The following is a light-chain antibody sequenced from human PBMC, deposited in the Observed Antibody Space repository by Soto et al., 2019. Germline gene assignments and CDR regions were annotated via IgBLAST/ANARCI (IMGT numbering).Light chain of an antibody. J-gene: IGKJ4*01. V-gene: IGKV3-15*01. Sequence: EVVLTQSPVTLSLSPGERVTLSCRASQSVISSLAWYQQKLGQAPRLLIYGASTRATGIPARFSGSGSGTEFFLNISSLQSEDSAIYYCQHYNNWLGTFGGGTKVEIK. CDR3: QHYNNWLGT. CDR2: GAS. CDR1: QSVISS.